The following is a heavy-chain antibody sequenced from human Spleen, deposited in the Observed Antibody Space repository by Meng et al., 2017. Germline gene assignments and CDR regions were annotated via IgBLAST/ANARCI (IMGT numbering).Heavy chain of an antibody. CDR3: VKSEATVPAAMNYYGLDF. Sequence: GGSLRPSCGADGFNSGDYIMHWVRQSAGKGLEWISRIVSDVGITTYADSVKGRFTISRDNAKNSTYLQLNRLRAEDTALYYCVKSEATVPAAMNYYGLDFWGQGTTVTVSS. CDR1: GFNSGDYI. D-gene: IGHD2-2*01. CDR2: IVSDVGIT. V-gene: IGHV3-74*01. J-gene: IGHJ6*02.